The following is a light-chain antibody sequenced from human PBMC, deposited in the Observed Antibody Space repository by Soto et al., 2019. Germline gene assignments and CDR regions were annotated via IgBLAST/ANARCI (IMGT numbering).Light chain of an antibody. Sequence: ESVLTQSPGTLSLSPGERATLSCRASQSFSSNYLAWYQQKPGQAPRLLIYGTSSRATGIPDRFSGSGSGTDFTLTISRLEPEDFAVYYCQQYGSSRTFGQGTKVDIK. CDR3: QQYGSSRT. CDR2: GTS. V-gene: IGKV3-20*01. CDR1: QSFSSNY. J-gene: IGKJ1*01.